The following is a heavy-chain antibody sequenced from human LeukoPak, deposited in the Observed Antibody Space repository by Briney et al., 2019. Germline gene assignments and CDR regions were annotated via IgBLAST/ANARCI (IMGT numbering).Heavy chain of an antibody. V-gene: IGHV4-59*01. D-gene: IGHD1-26*01. CDR1: GGSISSYY. CDR3: ARSSGSYSGFFDY. Sequence: SETLSPTCTVSGGSISSYYWSWIRQPPGKGLEWIGYIYYSGSTNYNPSLKSRVTISVDTSKNQFSLKLSSVTAADTAVYYCARSSGSYSGFFDYWGQGTLVTVSS. CDR2: IYYSGST. J-gene: IGHJ4*02.